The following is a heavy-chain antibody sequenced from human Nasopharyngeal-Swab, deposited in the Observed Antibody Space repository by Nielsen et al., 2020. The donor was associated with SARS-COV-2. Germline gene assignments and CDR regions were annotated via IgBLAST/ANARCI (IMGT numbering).Heavy chain of an antibody. Sequence: GGSLRLSCAASGFTLKIYGMMWVRQAPGKGLEWVSSISSDSSYIYYADSVKGRFTISRDNAKYSLYLQMNSLRGEDTAVYYCAREAIFGDYTYIDYWGQGTLVTVSS. CDR1: GFTLKIYG. CDR3: AREAIFGDYTYIDY. D-gene: IGHD4-17*01. J-gene: IGHJ4*02. V-gene: IGHV3-21*01. CDR2: ISSDSSYI.